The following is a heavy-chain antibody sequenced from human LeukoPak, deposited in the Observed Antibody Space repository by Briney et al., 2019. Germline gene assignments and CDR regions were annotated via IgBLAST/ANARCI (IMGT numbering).Heavy chain of an antibody. J-gene: IGHJ4*02. CDR2: INPDGSIT. CDR1: GVTFSNIW. V-gene: IGHV3-74*01. D-gene: IGHD2-21*01. CDR3: ARGGDDY. Sequence: PAGGSLRLSCAASGVTFSNIWMYWVRHAPGKGLDWVALINPDGSITTYADSVKGRFTISRDNAKNTVYLQMNSLRGEDTATYFCARGGDDYWGQGTLVIVSS.